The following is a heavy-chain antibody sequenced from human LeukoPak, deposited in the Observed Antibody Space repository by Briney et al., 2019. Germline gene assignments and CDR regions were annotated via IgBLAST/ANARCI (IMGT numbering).Heavy chain of an antibody. CDR2: IYYSGST. D-gene: IGHD3-16*01. Sequence: SQTLSLTCTVSGGSISSGGYYWSRIRQHPGDGLEWIGYIYYSGSTYYNPSLKSRVTISIDTSKNQFSLKLSSVTAADTAVYYCARAGGFFSPFGYWGQGTLVTVSS. CDR3: ARAGGFFSPFGY. V-gene: IGHV4-31*03. CDR1: GGSISSGGYY. J-gene: IGHJ4*02.